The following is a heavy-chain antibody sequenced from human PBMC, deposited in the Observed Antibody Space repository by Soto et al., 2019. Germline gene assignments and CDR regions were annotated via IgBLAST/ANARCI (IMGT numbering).Heavy chain of an antibody. V-gene: IGHV1-3*05. CDR1: GYTFTSYA. Sequence: QVQLVQSGAEEKKPGASVKVSCKASGYTFTSYAMHWVRQAPGQRLEWMGWINAGNGNTKYSQKFQGRVTITRDTTASTAYMELNRLRSEDTAVAYCERCLVGATPVDYWGQGTLVTVSS. D-gene: IGHD1-26*01. J-gene: IGHJ4*02. CDR2: INAGNGNT. CDR3: ERCLVGATPVDY.